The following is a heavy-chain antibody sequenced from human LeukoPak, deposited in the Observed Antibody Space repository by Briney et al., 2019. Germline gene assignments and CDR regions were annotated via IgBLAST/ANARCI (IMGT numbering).Heavy chain of an antibody. Sequence: PGRSLRLSCAASGFTFSSYGMHWVRQAPGKGLEWVAAIWYDGSNKYYADSVKGRFTISRDNSKNTLYLQMNSLRAEDTAVYYCARGGEYSGYDNYFDYWGQGTLVTVSS. V-gene: IGHV3-33*01. CDR3: ARGGEYSGYDNYFDY. CDR1: GFTFSSYG. CDR2: IWYDGSNK. J-gene: IGHJ4*02. D-gene: IGHD5-12*01.